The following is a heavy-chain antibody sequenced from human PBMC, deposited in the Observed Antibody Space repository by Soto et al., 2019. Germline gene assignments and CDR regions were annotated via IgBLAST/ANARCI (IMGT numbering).Heavy chain of an antibody. CDR2: IYWDDDE. J-gene: IGHJ4*02. Sequence: QITLKESGPTLVKPTQTLTLTCTFSGFSLTTRGVGVGWIRQPPGKALEWLALIYWDDDEGYSPSLKSRLTITKDTSKKQVVLTMTTMDPVDTATYYCAHRPRGYSYHFDYWGQGTLVTVSS. CDR3: AHRPRGYSYHFDY. CDR1: GFSLTTRGVG. D-gene: IGHD5-18*01. V-gene: IGHV2-5*02.